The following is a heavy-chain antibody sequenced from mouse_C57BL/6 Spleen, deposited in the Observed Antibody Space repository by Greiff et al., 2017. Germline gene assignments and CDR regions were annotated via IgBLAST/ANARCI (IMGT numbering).Heavy chain of an antibody. D-gene: IGHD2-1*01. Sequence: QVQLQQSGAELVKPGASVKISCKASGYAFSSYWMNWVKQRPGKGLEWIGQIYPGDGDTNYNGKFKGKATLTADKSYSTAYMQGSSLTSEDSAVYFCARRDGNSWFAYWSQGTLVTVSA. CDR3: ARRDGNSWFAY. V-gene: IGHV1-80*01. CDR1: GYAFSSYW. CDR2: IYPGDGDT. J-gene: IGHJ3*01.